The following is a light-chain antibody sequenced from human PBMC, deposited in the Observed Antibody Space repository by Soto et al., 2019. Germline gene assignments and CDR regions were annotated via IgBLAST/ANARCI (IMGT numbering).Light chain of an antibody. V-gene: IGLV2-11*01. Sequence: QSVVTQPRSVSGSPGQSVTISCTGTSSDVGGYNYVSWYQQHPDKAPKVMIYDVSKRPSGVPDRFSGSKSGNTASLTISGLQAEDEADYYCCSYAGSYTYVFGSGTKVTVL. CDR3: CSYAGSYTYV. J-gene: IGLJ1*01. CDR2: DVS. CDR1: SSDVGGYNY.